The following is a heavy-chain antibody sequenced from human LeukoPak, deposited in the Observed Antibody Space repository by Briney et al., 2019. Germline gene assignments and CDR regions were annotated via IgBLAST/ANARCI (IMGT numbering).Heavy chain of an antibody. CDR3: ARDLISGDYTFDY. CDR2: ISSSSSTI. Sequence: TGGSLRLSCAASGFTFSSYSMNWVRQAPGKGLEWVSYISSSSSTIYYADSVKGRFTVSRDNAKDSLYLQMNSLRDEDTAVYYCARDLISGDYTFDYWGQGALVTVSS. CDR1: GFTFSSYS. J-gene: IGHJ4*02. V-gene: IGHV3-48*02. D-gene: IGHD4-11*01.